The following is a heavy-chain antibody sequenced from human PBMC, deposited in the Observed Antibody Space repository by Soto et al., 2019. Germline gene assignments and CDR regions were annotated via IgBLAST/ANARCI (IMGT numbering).Heavy chain of an antibody. CDR1: GGSISSSSYF. V-gene: IGHV4-39*01. Sequence: SETLSLTCTVSGGSISSSSYFWGCIRQPPGKGLEWIGTVYYSGSTYYNPSLRSRVTISVDTSKNQFSLKLSTVTAADTAVYYCVRRGGAVAGTSRFDSWGQGMLVTVS. CDR3: VRRGGAVAGTSRFDS. D-gene: IGHD6-19*01. J-gene: IGHJ4*02. CDR2: VYYSGST.